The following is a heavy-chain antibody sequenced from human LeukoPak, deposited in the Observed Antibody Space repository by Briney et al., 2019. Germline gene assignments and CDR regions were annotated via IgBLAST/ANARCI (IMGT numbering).Heavy chain of an antibody. D-gene: IGHD3-10*01. J-gene: IGHJ6*02. CDR1: GDSISSITYY. V-gene: IGHV4-39*07. CDR3: ARLEAQYYGSGSYIPVRGMDV. Sequence: SETLSLTRTVSGDSISSITYYWGWIRQPPGKGLEWIGNLYYSGSTYYNPSLKSRVTISVDTSKNQFSLKLSSVTAADTAVYYCARLEAQYYGSGSYIPVRGMDVWGQGTTVTVSS. CDR2: LYYSGST.